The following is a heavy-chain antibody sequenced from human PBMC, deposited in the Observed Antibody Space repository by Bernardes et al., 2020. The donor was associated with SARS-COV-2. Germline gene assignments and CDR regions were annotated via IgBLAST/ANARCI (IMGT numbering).Heavy chain of an antibody. V-gene: IGHV3-30*03. CDR2: RSHDGSNT. CDR3: ARDAGRGATVGRFEP. D-gene: IGHD1-26*01. CDR1: GFTFSSSG. Sequence: GGSLRLSCATSGFTFSSSGMHCVRQAPGKGLEWGAGRSHDGSNTYYADCAKGRFTISRDDSKNTQYLQMNNLRTEDTAVYFCARDAGRGATVGRFEPWGQGTLVTVSS. J-gene: IGHJ5*02.